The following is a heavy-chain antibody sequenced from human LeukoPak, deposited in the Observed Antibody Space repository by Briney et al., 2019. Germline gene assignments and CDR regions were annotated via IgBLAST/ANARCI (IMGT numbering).Heavy chain of an antibody. J-gene: IGHJ4*02. CDR1: GGSISSSGYY. CDR2: INYGGTT. Sequence: PSETLSLTCTASGGSISSSGYYWGWIRQPPGKGLEWIASINYGGTTYYNPSLKSRVTISEDRSKNQFSLKLSSVTAADTAVYYCARLRDGRWLLEYWGQGTLVTVSS. V-gene: IGHV4-39*01. D-gene: IGHD5-24*01. CDR3: ARLRDGRWLLEY.